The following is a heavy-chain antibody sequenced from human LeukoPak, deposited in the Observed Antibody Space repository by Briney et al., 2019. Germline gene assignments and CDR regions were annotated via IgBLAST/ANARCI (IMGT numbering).Heavy chain of an antibody. CDR2: ISGSGGST. CDR1: GFTFSSYG. J-gene: IGHJ4*02. Sequence: GGSLRLSCAASGFTFSSYGMSWVRQAPGKGLEWVSAISGSGGSTYYADSVKGRFTISRDNSKNTLYLQMNSLRAEDTAVYYCAKTLGYFDWVFDYWGQGTLVTVSS. D-gene: IGHD3-9*01. V-gene: IGHV3-23*01. CDR3: AKTLGYFDWVFDY.